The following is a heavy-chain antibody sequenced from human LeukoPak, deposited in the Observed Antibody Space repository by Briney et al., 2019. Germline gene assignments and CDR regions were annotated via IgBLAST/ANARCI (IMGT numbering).Heavy chain of an antibody. CDR1: GFTFSDYY. V-gene: IGHV3-11*04. CDR3: ARACYDILTGFHDAFDI. CDR2: ISSSGSTI. Sequence: GGSLRLSCAASGFTFSDYYMSWIRQAPGKGLEWVSYISSSGSTIYYADSVKGRFTIPRDNAKNSLYLQMNSLRAEDTAVYYCARACYDILTGFHDAFDIWGQGTMVTVSS. D-gene: IGHD3-9*01. J-gene: IGHJ3*02.